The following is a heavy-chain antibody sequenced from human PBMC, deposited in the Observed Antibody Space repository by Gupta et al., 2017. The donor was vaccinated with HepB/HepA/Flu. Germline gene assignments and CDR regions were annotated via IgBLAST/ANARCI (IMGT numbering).Heavy chain of an antibody. CDR3: ASPSGYSYGYSGTDY. D-gene: IGHD5-18*01. CDR1: GFTFSSYG. V-gene: IGHV3-30*03. CDR2: ISYDGSNK. J-gene: IGHJ4*02. Sequence: QVQLVESGGGVVQPGRSLRLSCAASGFTFSSYGMHWVRQAPGKGLEWVAVISYDGSNKYYADSVKGRFTISRDNSKNTLYLQMNSLRAEDTAVYYCASPSGYSYGYSGTDYWGQGTLVTVSS.